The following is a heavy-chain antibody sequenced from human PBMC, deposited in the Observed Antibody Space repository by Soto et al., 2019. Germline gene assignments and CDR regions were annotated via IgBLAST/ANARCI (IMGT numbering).Heavy chain of an antibody. Sequence: QVHLVQSGPEVKKPGASVRVSCRASGYTFTNYGIGWVRQAPGQGLEWMGWINTYNGNTHYAQKFRGRLTMPTDTSTTTASMLPRSLPSDDTAMYYCAKDGVDPAATVTGAYWGPGTLVTASS. CDR3: AKDGVDPAATVTGAY. CDR1: GYTFTNYG. V-gene: IGHV1-18*01. CDR2: INTYNGNT. D-gene: IGHD2-15*01. J-gene: IGHJ4*02.